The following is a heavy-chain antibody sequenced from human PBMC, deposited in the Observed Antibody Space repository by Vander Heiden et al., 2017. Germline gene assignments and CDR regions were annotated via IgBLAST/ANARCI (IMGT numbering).Heavy chain of an antibody. CDR3: ARDLRGYSNRQGWYFDL. Sequence: EVQLVDSGGGLVRPGRSMRLTCALPGFTFDDSAMHWVRQAPGKGLEWVSGISWKSGSRGYADSVKGRFTVSRDNAKNSLYLQMNSLRGEDTALYYCARDLRGYSNRQGWYFDLWGRGTLVTVSS. J-gene: IGHJ2*01. CDR1: GFTFDDSA. CDR2: ISWKSGSR. D-gene: IGHD5-18*01. V-gene: IGHV3-9*01.